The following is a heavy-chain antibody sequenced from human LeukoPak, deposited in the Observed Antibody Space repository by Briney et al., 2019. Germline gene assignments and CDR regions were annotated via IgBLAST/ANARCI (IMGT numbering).Heavy chain of an antibody. D-gene: IGHD5-18*01. V-gene: IGHV4-38-2*02. CDR1: GYSISSGYY. CDR3: AREAIDTCSYGFEYNWFDL. J-gene: IGHJ5*02. CDR2: IYHSGST. Sequence: PSETLSLTCTVSGYSISSGYYWGWIRQPPGKGLEWIGSIYHSGSTYYNPSLKSRVTISVDTSKNQFSLKLSSVTAADTAVYYCAREAIDTCSYGFEYNWFDLWGQGTLVTVSS.